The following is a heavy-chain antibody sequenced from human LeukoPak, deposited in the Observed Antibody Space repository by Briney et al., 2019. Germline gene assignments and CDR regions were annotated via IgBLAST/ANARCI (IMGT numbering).Heavy chain of an antibody. CDR3: AKDLRPDGVGNFDH. D-gene: IGHD2-8*01. CDR1: GFNFNSYT. V-gene: IGHV3-23*01. J-gene: IGHJ4*02. CDR2: ILASGSPT. Sequence: PGGSLRLSCAASGFNFNSYTMNWVRQAPGKGLQWVANILASGSPTYYAGSVKGRFIISRDNSKNTVYLQMNSLRVEDTAIYYCAKDLRPDGVGNFDHWGQGTLVTVSS.